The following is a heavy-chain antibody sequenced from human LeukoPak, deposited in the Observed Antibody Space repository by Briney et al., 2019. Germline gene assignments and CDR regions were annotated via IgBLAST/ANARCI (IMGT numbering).Heavy chain of an antibody. J-gene: IGHJ4*02. D-gene: IGHD4-23*01. CDR1: GGSISSYY. Sequence: PSETLSLTCTVSGGSISSYYWSWIRQPPGKGLEWIGYIYYSGSTNYNPSLKSRVTISVDTSKNQISLKLSSVTAADTAVYYCARDLSGGRMVDHWGQGTLVTVSS. V-gene: IGHV4-59*01. CDR3: ARDLSGGRMVDH. CDR2: IYYSGST.